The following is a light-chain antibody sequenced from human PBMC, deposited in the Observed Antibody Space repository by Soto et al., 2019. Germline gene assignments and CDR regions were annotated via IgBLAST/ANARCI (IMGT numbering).Light chain of an antibody. CDR3: SAWDDSQRGPV. J-gene: IGLJ3*02. CDR1: SSNIGSNY. V-gene: IGLV1-47*01. Sequence: QSLLTQPPSASGTPGQRVTISCSGSSSNIGSNYVYWYRQLPGTAPNVLIYRNDERPSGVPDRFSGSKSGSSASLAISGLRSEDEADYYCSAWDDSQRGPVFGRGTKLTVL. CDR2: RND.